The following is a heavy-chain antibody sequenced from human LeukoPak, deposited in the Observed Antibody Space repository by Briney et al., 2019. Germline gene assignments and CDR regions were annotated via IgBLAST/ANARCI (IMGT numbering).Heavy chain of an antibody. D-gene: IGHD5-18*01. CDR2: ISSSSSII. CDR3: ARARGYSYGYSDY. J-gene: IGHJ4*02. Sequence: GGSLRLSCAGSGFTLSSYSMNWVRQAPRKGLAWVSYISSSSSIIDYADSVKGRFTISGDNAKNSLYLQMNSLRAEDTAVYYCARARGYSYGYSDYWGQGTLVTVSS. CDR1: GFTLSSYS. V-gene: IGHV3-48*01.